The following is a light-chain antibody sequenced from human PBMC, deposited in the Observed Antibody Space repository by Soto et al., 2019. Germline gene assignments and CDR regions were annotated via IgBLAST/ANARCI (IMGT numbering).Light chain of an antibody. J-gene: IGKJ3*01. V-gene: IGKV1-8*01. Sequence: AIRMTQSPSSLSASPGDRVTITCRASQGISSYLAWYQQNPGKAPKLLIYAASTLQSGVPSRFSGSGSGTDFTLTISCLQSEDFATYYCQQYYSYPIAFGPGTKVDIK. CDR3: QQYYSYPIA. CDR2: AAS. CDR1: QGISSY.